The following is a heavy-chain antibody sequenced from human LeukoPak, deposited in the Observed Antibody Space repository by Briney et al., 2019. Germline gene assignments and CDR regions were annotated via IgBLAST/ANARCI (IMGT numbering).Heavy chain of an antibody. D-gene: IGHD2-15*01. J-gene: IGHJ4*02. V-gene: IGHV4-59*01. CDR1: GGSFSGYY. Sequence: PSETLSLTCAVYGGSFSGYYWSWIRQPPERGLEWIGYIYYTGSTNYNPSLKSRVTISVDTSKNQFSLRLSSVNAADTAVYYCARELEYCSGGRCYALLDHWGQGTLVNVSS. CDR3: ARELEYCSGGRCYALLDH. CDR2: IYYTGST.